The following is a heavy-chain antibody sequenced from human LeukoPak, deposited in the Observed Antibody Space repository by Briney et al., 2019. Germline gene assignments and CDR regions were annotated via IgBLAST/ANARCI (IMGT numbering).Heavy chain of an antibody. CDR3: AKESPYAVGGTGRVYYFDY. CDR1: GFTFTSYA. V-gene: IGHV3-23*01. CDR2: ISNSGRT. Sequence: GGSLRLSCAASGFTFTSYAISWFRQAPGKGLEWVSAISNSGRTYYVDSVKGRFTIARDNFKNTVQLQMTSMRAEDTAVYYCAKESPYAVGGTGRVYYFDYWGQGALVTVSS. D-gene: IGHD1-26*01. J-gene: IGHJ4*02.